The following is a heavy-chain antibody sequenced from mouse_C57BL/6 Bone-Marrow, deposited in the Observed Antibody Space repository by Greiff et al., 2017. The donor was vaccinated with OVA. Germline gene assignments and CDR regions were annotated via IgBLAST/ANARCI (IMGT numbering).Heavy chain of an antibody. CDR2: IRNKANNHAT. CDR1: GFTFSDAW. Sequence: EVQVVESGGGLVQPGGSMKLSCAASGFTFSDAWMDWVRQSPEQGLEWVAEIRNKANNHATYYAESVKGRFTISRDDSKSSVYLQMNRLRAEDTGIYYCTRRGYYGSRGYFDVWGTGTTVTVSS. D-gene: IGHD1-1*01. V-gene: IGHV6-6*01. CDR3: TRRGYYGSRGYFDV. J-gene: IGHJ1*03.